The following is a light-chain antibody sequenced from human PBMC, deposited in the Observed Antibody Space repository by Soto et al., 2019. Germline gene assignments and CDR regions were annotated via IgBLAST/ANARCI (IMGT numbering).Light chain of an antibody. CDR3: QQDNSYPYT. J-gene: IGKJ2*01. CDR1: QSISTW. CDR2: TAS. Sequence: DIQMTQSPSTLSASVGDRVTITCPASQSISTWLAWYQQKPGQAPNLLIYTASNLESAVPSRFSGSGSGAEFTLTSSGMQPDDFATYYCQQDNSYPYTFGQGTRLEIK. V-gene: IGKV1-5*03.